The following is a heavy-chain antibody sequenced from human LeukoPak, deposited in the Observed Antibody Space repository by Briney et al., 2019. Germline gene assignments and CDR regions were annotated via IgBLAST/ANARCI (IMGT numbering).Heavy chain of an antibody. V-gene: IGHV3-21*01. CDR2: ITSGGDYI. D-gene: IGHD3-9*01. J-gene: IGHJ4*02. CDR1: GFTFNAFN. Sequence: GGSLRLSCAASGFTFNAFNMNWFRQAPGKGLEWVSSITSGGDYIYYADSVKGRFTTSRGNAKNSLSLQLNSLRVEDTAVYYCARGHYDVLAASYKWTPDYWGQGTLVTVSS. CDR3: ARGHYDVLAASYKWTPDY.